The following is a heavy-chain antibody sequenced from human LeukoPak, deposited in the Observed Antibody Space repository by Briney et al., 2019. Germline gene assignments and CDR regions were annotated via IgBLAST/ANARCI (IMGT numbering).Heavy chain of an antibody. CDR1: GFTFSSYW. D-gene: IGHD4-17*01. CDR2: ISYDGSNK. Sequence: PGGSLRLSCAASGFTFSSYWMSWVRQAPGKGLEWVAVISYDGSNKYYADSVKGRFTISRDNSKNTLYLQMNSLRAEDTAVYYCAKDLQLTTVTSPFDYWGQGTLVTVSS. V-gene: IGHV3-30*18. J-gene: IGHJ4*02. CDR3: AKDLQLTTVTSPFDY.